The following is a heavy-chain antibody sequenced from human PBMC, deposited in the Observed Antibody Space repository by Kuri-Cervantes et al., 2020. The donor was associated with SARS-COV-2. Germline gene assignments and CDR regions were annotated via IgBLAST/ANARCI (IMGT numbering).Heavy chain of an antibody. CDR1: GYTFTGYY. CDR3: YCAPKEGFDS. Sequence: ASVKVSCKASGYTFTGYYMHWVRQAPGQGLEWMGMVKTNSGNTLYAQIFQGRVTMTRDTSTSTVYMELSSLTSEDTAIYYCYCAPKEGFDSGGQGTLVTVSS. D-gene: IGHD2-21*01. V-gene: IGHV1-8*02. CDR2: VKTNSGNT. J-gene: IGHJ4*02.